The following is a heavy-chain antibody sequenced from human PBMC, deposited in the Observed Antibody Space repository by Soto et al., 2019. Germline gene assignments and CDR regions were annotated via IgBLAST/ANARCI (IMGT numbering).Heavy chain of an antibody. J-gene: IGHJ4*02. D-gene: IGHD3-22*01. Sequence: SETLSLTCTVSGGSISSYYWSWIRQPPGKGLEWIGDIYYSGSTNYNPSLKSRVTISVDTSKNQFSLKLSSVTAADTAVYYCARVSSGYYPNFDYWGQGTLVTVSS. CDR1: GGSISSYY. CDR3: ARVSSGYYPNFDY. V-gene: IGHV4-59*01. CDR2: IYYSGST.